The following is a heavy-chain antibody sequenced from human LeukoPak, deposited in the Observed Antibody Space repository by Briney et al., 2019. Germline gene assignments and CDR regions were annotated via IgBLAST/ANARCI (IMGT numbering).Heavy chain of an antibody. CDR1: GGSISSGDYY. J-gene: IGHJ3*02. V-gene: IGHV4-30-4*08. CDR2: IYYSGST. D-gene: IGHD3-3*01. Sequence: SQTLSLTCTVSGGSISSGDYYWSWIRQPPGKGLEWIGYIYYSGSTYYNPSLKSRVTISVDTSKNQFSLKLSSVTPADTAVYYCARALGDYDFWSGTPTYDAFDIWGQGTMVTVSS. CDR3: ARALGDYDFWSGTPTYDAFDI.